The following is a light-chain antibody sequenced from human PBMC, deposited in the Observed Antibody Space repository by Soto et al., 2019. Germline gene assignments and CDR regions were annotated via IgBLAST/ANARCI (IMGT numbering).Light chain of an antibody. CDR2: GNS. Sequence: QSVLTQPPSVSGAPGQRVTISCTGSSSNIGAGYDVHWYQQLPGTAPKLLIYGNSNRPSGVPDRFSGSKSGTSAFLAITGLQAEDEADYYCISYTDRQSYLFGTGTKLTVL. CDR3: ISYTDRQSYL. J-gene: IGLJ1*01. CDR1: SSNIGAGYD. V-gene: IGLV1-40*01.